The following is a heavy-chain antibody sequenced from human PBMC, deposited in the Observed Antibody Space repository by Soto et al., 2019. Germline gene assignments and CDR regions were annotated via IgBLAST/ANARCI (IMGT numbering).Heavy chain of an antibody. Sequence: VQLMQSGAEVKKPGSSVKVSCKASGGTFSSHSINWVRQATGQGLEWMGGIITLFGTSNYAQNFQGRVTITADQSTSTAYMELNSLTSDDTAVYYCASEVGYGDFSAALLDWGQGTLVTVSS. CDR1: GGTFSSHS. D-gene: IGHD2-21*02. V-gene: IGHV1-69*01. J-gene: IGHJ4*02. CDR3: ASEVGYGDFSAALLD. CDR2: IITLFGTS.